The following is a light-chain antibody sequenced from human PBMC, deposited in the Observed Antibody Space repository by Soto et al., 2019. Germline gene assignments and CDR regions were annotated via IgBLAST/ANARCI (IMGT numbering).Light chain of an antibody. CDR1: GSDVGGYNY. CDR2: EVY. J-gene: IGLJ1*01. Sequence: QAVVTQPPSASGSPGQSVTISCTGTGSDVGGYNYVSWYQHHPGKAPKLIIYEVYKRPSGVPDRFSGSKSGNTAALTVSWLQAEDEADYYCSSYVGTNSYVFGTGTKVTVL. V-gene: IGLV2-8*01. CDR3: SSYVGTNSYV.